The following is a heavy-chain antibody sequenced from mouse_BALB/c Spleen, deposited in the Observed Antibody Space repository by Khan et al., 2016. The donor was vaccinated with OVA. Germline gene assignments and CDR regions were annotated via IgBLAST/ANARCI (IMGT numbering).Heavy chain of an antibody. J-gene: IGHJ2*01. CDR3: TRGVGYFDY. V-gene: IGHV1-69*02. D-gene: IGHD1-3*01. CDR1: GYTFTNYW. CDR2: IYPFDSYT. Sequence: QVQLQQPGAELVRPGASVKLSCKAAGYTFTNYWINWVKQRPGQGLEWLGNIYPFDSYTHYNQNFKDKAALTVDKSSRTAYMQLSSPTSEDSAVFYCTRGVGYFDYWGQGTTRAVSS.